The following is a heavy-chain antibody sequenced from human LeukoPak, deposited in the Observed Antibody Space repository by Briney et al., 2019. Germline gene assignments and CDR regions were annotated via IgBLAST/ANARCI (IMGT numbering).Heavy chain of an antibody. CDR2: ISSSSSYI. Sequence: GGSLRFSCAASGFTFSSYSMNWVRQAPGKGLEWVSSISSSSSYIYYADSVKGPFTISRDNAKNSLYLQMNSLRAEDTAVYYCARDLSCWPDYWGQGTLVTVSS. CDR3: ARDLSCWPDY. J-gene: IGHJ4*02. V-gene: IGHV3-21*01. CDR1: GFTFSSYS. D-gene: IGHD6-19*01.